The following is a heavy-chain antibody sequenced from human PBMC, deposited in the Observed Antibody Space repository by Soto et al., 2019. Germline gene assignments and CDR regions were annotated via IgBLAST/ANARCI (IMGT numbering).Heavy chain of an antibody. CDR2: FYGGGSTST. D-gene: IGHD1-20*01. Sequence: LQLLESGGSLVQPGGSLRLSCAAAGFSFSTYTMSLVRQAPGKGPEWVAGFYGGGSTSTFYADSVKGRFTIARDNSNNMLLRQMNSLRAEDTAIYYCARDRHPDGIGSSDCWGQGTLVTVSP. J-gene: IGHJ4*02. V-gene: IGHV3-23*01. CDR3: ARDRHPDGIGSSDC. CDR1: GFSFSTYT.